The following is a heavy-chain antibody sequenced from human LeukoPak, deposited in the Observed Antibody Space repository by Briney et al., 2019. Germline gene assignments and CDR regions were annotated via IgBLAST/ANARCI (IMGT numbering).Heavy chain of an antibody. D-gene: IGHD6-13*01. J-gene: IGHJ5*02. V-gene: IGHV5-51*01. Sequence: PGESLKISCKGSGYSFTSYWIGWVRQMPGKGLEWMGIIYPDDSDTRYSPSFQGQVTISADKSISTAYLQWSSLKASDTAMYYCARGALIAAAGSENWFDPWGQGTLVTASS. CDR3: ARGALIAAAGSENWFDP. CDR1: GYSFTSYW. CDR2: IYPDDSDT.